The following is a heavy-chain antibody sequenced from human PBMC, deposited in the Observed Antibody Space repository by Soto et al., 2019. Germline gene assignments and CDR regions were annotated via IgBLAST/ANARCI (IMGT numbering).Heavy chain of an antibody. CDR3: ARRYGSCFDI. V-gene: IGHV4-59*08. Sequence: QVQLQESGPGLVKPSETLSLTCTVSGGSISSYYWSWIRQPPGKGLEWIGYIYYSGSTNYNPSLKSRVTIAVATSKTQSSLKLRSVTAADTAVYYWARRYGSCFDIWGQGTMVTVSS. J-gene: IGHJ3*02. CDR1: GGSISSYY. D-gene: IGHD3-10*01. CDR2: IYYSGST.